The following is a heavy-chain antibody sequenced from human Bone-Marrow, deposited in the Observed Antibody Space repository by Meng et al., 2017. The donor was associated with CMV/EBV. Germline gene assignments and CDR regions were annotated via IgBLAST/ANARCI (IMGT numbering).Heavy chain of an antibody. J-gene: IGHJ6*02. Sequence: SVKVSCKASGGTFSSYAISWVRQAPGQGLEWMGGIIPILGIANYAQKFQGRVTITADKSTSTAYMELSSLRSEDTAVYYCARDPGYCSSNSYYYYYGMDVWGQGTTVTVSS. CDR3: ARDPGYCSSNSYYYYYGMDV. V-gene: IGHV1-69*10. CDR1: GGTFSSYA. CDR2: IIPILGIA. D-gene: IGHD2-2*01.